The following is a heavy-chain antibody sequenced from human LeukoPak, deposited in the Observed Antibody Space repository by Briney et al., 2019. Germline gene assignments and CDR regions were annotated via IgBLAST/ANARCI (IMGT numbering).Heavy chain of an antibody. Sequence: SETLSLTCTVSGGSISSYYWSWIRQPPGKGLEWIGYIYYSGSTNYNPSLKSRVTISVDTSKNQFSLKLSSVTAADTAVYYCARLVVVAATRNWFDPWGQGTLVTVSS. V-gene: IGHV4-59*08. CDR2: IYYSGST. J-gene: IGHJ5*02. D-gene: IGHD2-15*01. CDR3: ARLVVVAATRNWFDP. CDR1: GGSISSYY.